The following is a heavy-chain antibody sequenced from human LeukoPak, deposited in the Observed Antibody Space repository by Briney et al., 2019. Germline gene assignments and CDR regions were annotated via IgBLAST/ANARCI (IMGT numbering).Heavy chain of an antibody. CDR2: INPNSGGT. CDR3: ASRGAGYCSGCSCYPDTVGVLGADY. CDR1: GYTFTYYY. J-gene: IGHJ4*02. Sequence: ASVKVSCKGCGYTFTYYYMHWVRQAPGQGLEWMGWINPNSGGTNYAQKFQGRVTMTRDTSISTAYMEVSRLKSADTAVYCCASRGAGYCSGCSCYPDTVGVLGADYWGQGTLVTVSS. D-gene: IGHD2-15*01. V-gene: IGHV1-2*02.